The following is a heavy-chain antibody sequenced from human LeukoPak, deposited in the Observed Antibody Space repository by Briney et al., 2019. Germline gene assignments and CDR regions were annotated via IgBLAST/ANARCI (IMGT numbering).Heavy chain of an antibody. V-gene: IGHV3-30-3*01. J-gene: IGHJ6*02. D-gene: IGHD3-22*01. CDR1: GFTFSSYA. CDR2: ISYDGSNK. CDR3: ARDWIYYDSRRSDKYYYYGMDV. Sequence: GGSLRLSCAASGFTFSSYAMHWVRQAPGEGLEWVAVISYDGSNKYYADSVKGRFTISRDNSKNTLYLQMNSLRAEDTAVYYCARDWIYYDSRRSDKYYYYGMDVWGQGTTVTVSS.